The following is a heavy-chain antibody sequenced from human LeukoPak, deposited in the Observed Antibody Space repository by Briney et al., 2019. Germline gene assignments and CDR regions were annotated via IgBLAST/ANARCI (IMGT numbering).Heavy chain of an antibody. V-gene: IGHV3-30*01. D-gene: IGHD1-26*01. CDR2: ISYDGSNK. CDR3: ARDRVGATQFDY. J-gene: IGHJ4*02. CDR1: GFPLSSYA. Sequence: GGSLRLSCAASGFPLSSYAMHWVRQAPGKGLEWVAVISYDGSNKYYADSVKGRFTISRDNSKNTLYLQMNSLRAEDTAVYYCARDRVGATQFDYWGQGTLVTVS.